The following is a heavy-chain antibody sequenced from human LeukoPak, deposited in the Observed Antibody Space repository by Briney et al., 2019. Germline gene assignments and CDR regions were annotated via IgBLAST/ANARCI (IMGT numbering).Heavy chain of an antibody. J-gene: IGHJ6*01. CDR2: ITGSGGSI. Sequence: PGGSLRLSCAASGFTFASYAMTWVRQAPGKGLEWFSAITGSGGSIYYADSVKGRFTNSRDHYKNTLYLQMNSLRAEDTAVYYCARDSGIYDSSGYYGLSYYGMDVWGQGTTVTVS. CDR1: GFTFASYA. D-gene: IGHD3-22*01. V-gene: IGHV3-23*01. CDR3: ARDSGIYDSSGYYGLSYYGMDV.